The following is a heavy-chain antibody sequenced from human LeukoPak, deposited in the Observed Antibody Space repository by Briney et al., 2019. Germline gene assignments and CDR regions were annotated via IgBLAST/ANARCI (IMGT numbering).Heavy chain of an antibody. J-gene: IGHJ4*02. CDR3: ARDLDYYATAQ. D-gene: IGHD3/OR15-3a*01. Sequence: GGSLRLSCVASGFSLSRYWMSWVRQAPGKGLEWVANIGKDGSGNHYVDSVKGRFTISRDNAKNSLYLQMNSLRADDTAVYYCARDLDYYATAQWGQGTLVTVSS. CDR2: IGKDGSGN. V-gene: IGHV3-7*01. CDR1: GFSLSRYW.